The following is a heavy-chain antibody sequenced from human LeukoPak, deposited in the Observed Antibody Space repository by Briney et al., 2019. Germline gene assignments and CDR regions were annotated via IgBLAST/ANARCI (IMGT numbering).Heavy chain of an antibody. CDR1: GFTFDDYA. Sequence: GGSLRLSCAASGFTFDDYAMHWVRQAPGKGLEWVSLISGDGGSTYYAGSVKGRFTISRDNSKNSLYLQMNSLRTKDTALYYCAKGLSWYFDYWGQGTLVTVSS. J-gene: IGHJ4*02. CDR2: ISGDGGST. CDR3: AKGLSWYFDY. V-gene: IGHV3-43*02. D-gene: IGHD3-16*01.